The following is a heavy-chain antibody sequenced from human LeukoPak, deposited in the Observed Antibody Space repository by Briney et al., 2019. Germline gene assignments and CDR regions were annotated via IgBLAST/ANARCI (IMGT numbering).Heavy chain of an antibody. CDR1: GFTFSSYA. CDR2: ISYDGSNK. V-gene: IGHV3-30*04. D-gene: IGHD2-2*02. Sequence: GRSLRLSCAASGFTFSSYAMHWVRQAPGKGLEWVAVISYDGSNKYYADSVKGRFTISRDNSKNTLYLQMNSLRAEDTAVYYCARDPGDLACSSTSCYTYAFDIWGQGTMVTVSS. CDR3: ARDPGDLACSSTSCYTYAFDI. J-gene: IGHJ3*02.